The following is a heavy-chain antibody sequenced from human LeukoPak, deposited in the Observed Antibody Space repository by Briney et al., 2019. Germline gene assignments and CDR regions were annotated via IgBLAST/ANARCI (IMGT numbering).Heavy chain of an antibody. CDR3: ARVPYSGSYYID. CDR1: GYTFASYA. J-gene: IGHJ4*02. CDR2: INAGNGNT. V-gene: IGHV1-3*01. D-gene: IGHD1-26*01. Sequence: ASVKVSCKASGYTFASYAMHWVRQAPGQRLEWMGWINAGNGNTKYSQKFQGRVTITRDTSASTAYMELSSLRSEDTAVYYCARVPYSGSYYIDWGQGTLVTVSS.